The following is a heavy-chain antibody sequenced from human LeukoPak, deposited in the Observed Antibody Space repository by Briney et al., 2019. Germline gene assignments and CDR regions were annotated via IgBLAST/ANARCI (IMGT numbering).Heavy chain of an antibody. D-gene: IGHD3-16*02. J-gene: IGHJ4*02. V-gene: IGHV3-21*01. CDR1: GFTSSSYS. CDR3: ARDTRGIYDYIWGSYRYTAIGY. Sequence: GGSLRLSCAASGFTSSSYSMNWVRQAPGKGLEWVSSISSSSSYIYYADSVKGRFTISRDNAKNSLYLQMNSLRAEDTAVYYCARDTRGIYDYIWGSYRYTAIGYWGQGTLVTVSS. CDR2: ISSSSSYI.